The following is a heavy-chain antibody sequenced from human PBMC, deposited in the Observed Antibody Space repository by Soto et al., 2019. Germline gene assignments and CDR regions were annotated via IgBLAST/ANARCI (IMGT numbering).Heavy chain of an antibody. CDR3: ARAEFLPDYYYYYYMDV. CDR1: GFTFSLYA. CDR2: ISSSSSTI. J-gene: IGHJ6*03. Sequence: GGSLRLSCAASGFTFSLYAMSWVRQAPGKGLEWVSYISSSSSTIYYADSVKGRFTISRDNAKNSLYLQMNSLRAEDTAVYYCARAEFLPDYYYYYYMDVWGKGTTVTVSS. V-gene: IGHV3-48*01.